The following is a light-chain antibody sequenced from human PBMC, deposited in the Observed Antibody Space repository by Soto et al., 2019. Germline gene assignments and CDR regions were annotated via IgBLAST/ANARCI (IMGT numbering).Light chain of an antibody. CDR1: QRISNF. CDR3: QQSYTSPPGFS. Sequence: DIPMTQTPSSLSASVGDRVTISCRAIQRISNFLYWYQQKPGEAPKILIYATSHLQGGVPSRFSGTGSGTEFTLTISSVQPEDVATYYCQQSYTSPPGFSFGPGTKVDI. CDR2: ATS. V-gene: IGKV1-39*01. J-gene: IGKJ3*01.